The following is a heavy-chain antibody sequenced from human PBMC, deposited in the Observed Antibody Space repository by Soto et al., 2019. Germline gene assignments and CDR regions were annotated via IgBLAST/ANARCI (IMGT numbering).Heavy chain of an antibody. CDR2: IWYDGSNK. Sequence: GGSLRLSCAASGFTFSSYGMHWVRQAPGKGLEWVAVIWYDGSNKYYADSVKGRFTISRDNSKNTLYLQMNSLRAEDTAVYYCAKWSIAAAGTQKGYYYYGMDVWGQGTTVTVSS. CDR3: AKWSIAAAGTQKGYYYYGMDV. V-gene: IGHV3-33*06. D-gene: IGHD6-13*01. J-gene: IGHJ6*02. CDR1: GFTFSSYG.